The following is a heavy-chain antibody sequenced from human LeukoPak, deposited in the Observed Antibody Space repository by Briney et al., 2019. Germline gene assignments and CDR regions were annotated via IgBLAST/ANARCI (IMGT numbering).Heavy chain of an antibody. J-gene: IGHJ6*03. CDR3: ARDAIEGFGEIDYYYYYMDV. Sequence: GASVKVSCKASGYTFTSYGISWVRQAPGQGLECMGWISAYNGNTNYAQKPQGRVTMTTDTSTSTAYMELRSLRSDDTAVYYCARDAIEGFGEIDYYYYYMDVWGKGTTVTISS. CDR1: GYTFTSYG. D-gene: IGHD3-10*01. V-gene: IGHV1-18*01. CDR2: ISAYNGNT.